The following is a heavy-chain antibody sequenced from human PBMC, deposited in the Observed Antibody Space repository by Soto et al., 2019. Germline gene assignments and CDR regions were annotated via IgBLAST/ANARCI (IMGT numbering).Heavy chain of an antibody. Sequence: ASETLSLTCTVSCDSIRSSSYWGWIRQPPGKGLEWIGSIYSTGNTYYNPSLNSQVTISVDTSKNQFSLNVISVTAADTAVYYCRRSSRYSTDVWGQGTTVT. CDR2: IYSTGNT. CDR1: CDSIRSSSY. V-gene: IGHV4-39*01. CDR3: RRSSRYSTDV. J-gene: IGHJ6*02. D-gene: IGHD6-13*01.